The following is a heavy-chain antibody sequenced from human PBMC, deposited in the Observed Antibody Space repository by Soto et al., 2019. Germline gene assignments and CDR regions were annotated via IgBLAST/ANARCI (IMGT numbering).Heavy chain of an antibody. Sequence: GSLRLSCVASGFSFSNYNMNWVRQAPGKGLEWVSYITDSSDTVHYADSVRGRFTISRDNAESSLYLQMNSLRAEDTAVYYCAKDLILVTAPPLYYYYGMDVWGQGTTVTVSS. CDR2: ITDSSDTV. CDR3: AKDLILVTAPPLYYYYGMDV. D-gene: IGHD2-21*02. J-gene: IGHJ6*02. CDR1: GFSFSNYN. V-gene: IGHV3-48*01.